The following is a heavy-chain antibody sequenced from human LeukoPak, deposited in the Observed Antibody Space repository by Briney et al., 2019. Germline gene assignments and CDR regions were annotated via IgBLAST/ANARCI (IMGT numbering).Heavy chain of an antibody. D-gene: IGHD5-24*01. J-gene: IGHJ5*01. CDR2: IHSSGSS. Sequence: SETLSLTCTVSGGSVSSGSHYWSWIRQPPGKGLEWIGYIHSSGSSNYNPSLKSRVTISVDTSKNQFSLKVYSVTAADTAVYYCERYGDGYRYDSWGQGVLVTASS. CDR1: GGSVSSGSHY. CDR3: ERYGDGYRYDS. V-gene: IGHV4-61*01.